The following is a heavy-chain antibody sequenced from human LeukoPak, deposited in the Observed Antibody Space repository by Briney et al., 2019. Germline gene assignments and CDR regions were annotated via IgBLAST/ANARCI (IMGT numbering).Heavy chain of an antibody. V-gene: IGHV3-48*02. J-gene: IGHJ4*02. CDR2: ISKSSSAI. Sequence: PGGSLRLSCAAAGFTFSIYSMNWVRQAPGKGLEWVSHISKSSSAIYYADSVKGRFTISRDNAKNSLYLQMSSLRDEDTAVYYCARGFRGNYSIDYWGQGTLVTVSS. D-gene: IGHD1-26*01. CDR1: GFTFSIYS. CDR3: ARGFRGNYSIDY.